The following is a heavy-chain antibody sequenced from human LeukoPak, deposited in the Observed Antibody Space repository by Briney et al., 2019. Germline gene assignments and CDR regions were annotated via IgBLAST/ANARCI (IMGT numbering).Heavy chain of an antibody. CDR1: GYTFTGYY. V-gene: IGHV1-2*02. J-gene: IGHJ4*02. CDR2: INPNSGDT. D-gene: IGHD5-12*01. CDR3: AKNPYEYYFDY. Sequence: GASVKVSCKASGYTFTGYYMHWVRQALGQGLEWMGWINPNSGDTNYAQKFQGRVTMTRDTSINTAYMELSRLRTDDTAVYYCAKNPYEYYFDYWGQGTLVTVSS.